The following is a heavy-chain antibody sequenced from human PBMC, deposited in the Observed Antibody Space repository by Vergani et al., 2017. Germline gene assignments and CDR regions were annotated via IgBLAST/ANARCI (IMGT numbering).Heavy chain of an antibody. J-gene: IGHJ6*02. CDR1: GGTFSSYA. CDR3: AIEFKTYYYYGMDV. V-gene: IGHV7-4-1*02. Sequence: QVQLVQSGAEVKKPGSSVKVSCKASGGTFSSYAISWVRQAPGQGLEWMGWVNTNTGNPTYAQGFTGRFVFSLDTSVNTAYLQISNLKAEDTAVYYWAIEFKTYYYYGMDVWGQGTTVTVSS. CDR2: VNTNTGNP.